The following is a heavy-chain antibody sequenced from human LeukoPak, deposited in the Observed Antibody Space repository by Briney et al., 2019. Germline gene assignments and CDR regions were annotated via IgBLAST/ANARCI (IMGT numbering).Heavy chain of an antibody. Sequence: SQTLSLTCSLSGDSITTNSYWWGWIRQSPGKGPQWIARTYSSGNIYYNLSLKSRATILPDTSKNQYSMRLTSVTAADTAVYYCARRGIWDLQIGNWFDRWGQGILVTVS. V-gene: IGHV4-39*01. CDR1: GDSITTNSYW. CDR3: ARRGIWDLQIGNWFDR. J-gene: IGHJ5*02. CDR2: TYSSGNI. D-gene: IGHD3-16*01.